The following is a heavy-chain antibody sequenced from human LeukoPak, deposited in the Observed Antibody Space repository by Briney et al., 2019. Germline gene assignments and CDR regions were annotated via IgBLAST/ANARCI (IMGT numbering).Heavy chain of an antibody. CDR1: GGSISSYY. D-gene: IGHD6-13*01. CDR2: IYYSGST. CDR3: ARVGASSSDDY. Sequence: SETLSLTCTVSGGSISSYYWSWIRQPPGKGLEWIGYIYYSGSTNYDPSLKSRVTISVDTSKNQFSLKLSSVTAADTAVYYCARVGASSSDDYWGQGTLVTVSS. V-gene: IGHV4-59*01. J-gene: IGHJ4*02.